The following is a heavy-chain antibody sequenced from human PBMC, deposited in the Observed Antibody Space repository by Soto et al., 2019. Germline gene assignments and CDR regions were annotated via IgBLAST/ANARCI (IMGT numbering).Heavy chain of an antibody. CDR3: AGPGYSSQDY. CDR1: GFTFSSFA. CDR2: ISGSGDGT. D-gene: IGHD5-18*01. Sequence: GGSLRLSCAASGFTFSSFALSWVRQAPGKGLEWVSAISGSGDGTDYADSVKGRFTTTRDNSKNTQYLQMNSLRAEDTAVYYCAGPGYSSQDYWGQGALVTVSS. V-gene: IGHV3-23*01. J-gene: IGHJ4*02.